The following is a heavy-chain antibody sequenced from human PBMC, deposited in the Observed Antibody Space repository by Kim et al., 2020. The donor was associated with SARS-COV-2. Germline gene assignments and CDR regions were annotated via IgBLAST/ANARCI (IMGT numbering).Heavy chain of an antibody. CDR1: GYSFTSYW. Sequence: GESLKISCKGSGYSFTSYWIGWVRQMPGKGLEWMGIIYPGDSDTRYSPSFQGQVTISADKSISTAYLQWSSLKASDTAMYYCARHLIDAPCGGDCLYFDYWGQGTLVTVSS. CDR2: IYPGDSDT. J-gene: IGHJ4*02. V-gene: IGHV5-51*01. CDR3: ARHLIDAPCGGDCLYFDY. D-gene: IGHD2-21*02.